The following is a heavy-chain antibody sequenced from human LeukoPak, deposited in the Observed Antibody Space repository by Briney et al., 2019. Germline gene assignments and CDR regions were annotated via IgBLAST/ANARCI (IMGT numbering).Heavy chain of an antibody. CDR2: NYHSGST. Sequence: SETLSLTCTVSGYSISSGYYGGWVRQPPGKGLEWIGSNYHSGSTYYNPSLKSRVTISVDTSKHQFSLKLSSVTAADTAVYYCARDLTAMVRSHSWFDPWGQGTLVTVSS. CDR1: GYSISSGYY. J-gene: IGHJ5*02. V-gene: IGHV4-38-2*02. D-gene: IGHD5-18*01. CDR3: ARDLTAMVRSHSWFDP.